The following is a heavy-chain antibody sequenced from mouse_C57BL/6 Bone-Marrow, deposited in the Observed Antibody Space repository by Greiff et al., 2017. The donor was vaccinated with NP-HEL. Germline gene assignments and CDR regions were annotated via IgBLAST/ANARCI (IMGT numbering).Heavy chain of an antibody. J-gene: IGHJ3*01. CDR1: GYTFTSYG. V-gene: IGHV1-81*01. CDR2: IYPRSGNT. Sequence: QVHVKQSGAELARPGASVKLSCKASGYTFTSYGISWVKQRTGQGLEWIGEIYPRSGNTYYNEKFKGKATLTADKSSSTAYMELRSLTSEDSAVYFCAKEDYYGSSGFAYWGQGTLVTVSA. D-gene: IGHD1-1*01. CDR3: AKEDYYGSSGFAY.